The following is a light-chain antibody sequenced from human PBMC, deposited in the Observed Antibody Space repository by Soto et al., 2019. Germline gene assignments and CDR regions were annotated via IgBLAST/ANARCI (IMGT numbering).Light chain of an antibody. CDR3: QYYRTSAPWT. J-gene: IGKJ1*01. CDR2: RGS. Sequence: EVVLTQSPGTLSLSPGERATLSCRASQNIRGNELAWYQQKPGQAPRLLIYRGSSRANGIPDRFSGRGSGTDFTLTISRLEPEDFAVYYWQYYRTSAPWTFGQGTKVEIK. CDR1: QNIRGNE. V-gene: IGKV3-20*01.